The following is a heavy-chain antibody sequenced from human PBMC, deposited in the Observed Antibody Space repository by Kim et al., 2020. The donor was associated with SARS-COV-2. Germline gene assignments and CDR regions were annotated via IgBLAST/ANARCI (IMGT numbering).Heavy chain of an antibody. CDR3: AKPHSSTNWAFDC. CDR2: ISGSGSNT. V-gene: IGHV3-23*01. D-gene: IGHD2-2*01. J-gene: IGHJ4*01. CDR1: GFTFSNYA. Sequence: GGSLRLSCAASGFTFSNYAVSWVRQAPGKGLEWVSGISGSGSNTYSADSLKDRFTVSRDNTRNTLYLEMNGLRAEDTAIYYCAKPHSSTNWAFDCWC.